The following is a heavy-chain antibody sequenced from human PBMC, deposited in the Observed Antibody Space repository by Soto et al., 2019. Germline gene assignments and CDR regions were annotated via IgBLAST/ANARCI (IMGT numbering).Heavy chain of an antibody. Sequence: PGGCLRLSGTGSGFPFDVFAINWVRQAPGKGLGWGGLIRNQSYQEATEYAEAVKVGFTISRDTSYGLAYLQMNSLKMGHSAVYYCSGAESHDTAYFSLYWGQGTPVTVS. CDR2: IRNQSYQEAT. D-gene: IGHD1-1*01. CDR3: SGAESHDTAYFSLY. V-gene: IGHV3-49*04. CDR1: GFPFDVFA. J-gene: IGHJ4*02.